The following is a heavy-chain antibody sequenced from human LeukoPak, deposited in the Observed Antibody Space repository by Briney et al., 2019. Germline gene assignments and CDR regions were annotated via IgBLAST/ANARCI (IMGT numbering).Heavy chain of an antibody. CDR2: INHSGST. CDR1: GGSFSGYY. Sequence: SETLSLTCAVYGGSFSGYYWSWIRQPPGKGLEWIGEINHSGSTNYNPSLKSRVTISVDTSKNQFSLKLSSVTAADTAVYYCARHWRLRTLDYWGQGTLVTVSS. V-gene: IGHV4-34*01. J-gene: IGHJ4*02. CDR3: ARHWRLRTLDY. D-gene: IGHD4-17*01.